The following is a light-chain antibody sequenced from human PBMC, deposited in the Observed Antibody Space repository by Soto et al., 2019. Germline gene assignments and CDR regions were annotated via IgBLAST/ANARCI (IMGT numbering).Light chain of an antibody. Sequence: AIQMTQSPSSLSASLGDRLTITCRASQDVRSDLGWYQQKPGIAPKLLIYAASSLQSGVPSRFSGSGSGTDCTLTISSLQPEDVATYYCLQDYNYLRTLGHGTRLEIK. CDR3: LQDYNYLRT. J-gene: IGKJ5*01. CDR2: AAS. V-gene: IGKV1-6*01. CDR1: QDVRSD.